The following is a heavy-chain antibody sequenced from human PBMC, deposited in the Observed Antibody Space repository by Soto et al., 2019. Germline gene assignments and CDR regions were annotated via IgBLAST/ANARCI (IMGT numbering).Heavy chain of an antibody. CDR2: IYYSGST. CDR1: GGSIGSGDYH. Sequence: QVQLQESGPGLVKPSQTLSLTCTVSGGSIGSGDYHWSWIRQPPGKGLECIGYIYYSGSTYYNPSLQSRVIISVDTSKNQFSLKLSSVTAADTAVYYCARGAVDFDLWGQGTMVTVSS. CDR3: ARGAVDFDL. V-gene: IGHV4-30-4*01. J-gene: IGHJ3*01.